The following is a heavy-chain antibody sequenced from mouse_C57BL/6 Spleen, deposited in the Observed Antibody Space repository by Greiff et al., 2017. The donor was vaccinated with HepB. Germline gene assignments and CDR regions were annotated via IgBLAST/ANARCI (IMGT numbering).Heavy chain of an antibody. CDR3: ARSGYDYGFDY. Sequence: QVQLQQPGAELVRPGSSVKLSCKASGYTFTSYWMDWVKQRPGQGLEWIGNIYPSDSETHYNQKFKDKATLTVDKSSSTAYMQLSSLTSEDSAVYYCARSGYDYGFDYWGQGTTLTVSS. D-gene: IGHD2-4*01. J-gene: IGHJ2*01. V-gene: IGHV1-61*01. CDR2: IYPSDSET. CDR1: GYTFTSYW.